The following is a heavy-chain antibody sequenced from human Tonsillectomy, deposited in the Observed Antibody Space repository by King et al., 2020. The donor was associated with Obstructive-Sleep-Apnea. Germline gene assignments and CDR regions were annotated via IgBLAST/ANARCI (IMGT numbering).Heavy chain of an antibody. J-gene: IGHJ2*01. CDR3: ARDYSSSWNWYFDL. D-gene: IGHD6-13*01. Sequence: QLVQSGAVLRKPGASVKVSCKASGYTFTGYYIHWVRQAPGQGPEWMGWINPKSGGTKYAQKFQGWVTMTRDTSINTAHMELSRLRSDDTAVYYCARDYSSSWNWYFDLWGRGTLVTVSS. CDR1: GYTFTGYY. V-gene: IGHV1-2*04. CDR2: INPKSGGT.